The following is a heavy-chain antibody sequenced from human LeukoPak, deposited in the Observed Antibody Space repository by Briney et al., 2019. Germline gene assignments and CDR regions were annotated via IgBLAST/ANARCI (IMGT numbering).Heavy chain of an antibody. CDR3: AREGIVATSRGWDYYYYGMDV. CDR1: GYTFTSYG. D-gene: IGHD5-12*01. CDR2: ISAYNGKT. Sequence: ASVKVSCKASGYTFTSYGISWVRQAPGQGLEWMGWISAYNGKTNYAQKLQGRVTMTTDTSTSTAYMELRSLRSDDTAVYYCAREGIVATSRGWDYYYYGMDVWGQGTTVTVSS. J-gene: IGHJ6*02. V-gene: IGHV1-18*01.